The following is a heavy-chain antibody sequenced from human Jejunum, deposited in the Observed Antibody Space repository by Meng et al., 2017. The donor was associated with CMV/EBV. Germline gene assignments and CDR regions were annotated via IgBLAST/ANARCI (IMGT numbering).Heavy chain of an antibody. V-gene: IGHV4-4*01. J-gene: IGHJ3*02. CDR2: IHNSATT. D-gene: IGHD3-22*01. CDR3: ARADSSYFDVSAYYPDAFDI. Sequence: TKVWTWVRPPRGEGVEWLGAIHNSATTNYNTSLRSRVTISVDKSKNRFSLSLTSVTAADTAVYFCARADSSYFDVSAYYPDAFDIWGQGTVGTVSS. CDR1: TKV.